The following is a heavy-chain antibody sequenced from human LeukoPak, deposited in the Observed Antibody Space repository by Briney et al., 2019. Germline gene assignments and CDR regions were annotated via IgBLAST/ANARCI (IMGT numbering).Heavy chain of an antibody. Sequence: GGSLRLSCAASRLSFSGYNMNWVRQAPGKGLEGVSYISSSSTYIYYADSVKGRFTVSRDNAKNSLYLQMNSLRAEDTAMYYCASEFCSSITCYPYYLDFWGQGTLVTVSS. CDR1: RLSFSGYN. D-gene: IGHD2-2*01. CDR3: ASEFCSSITCYPYYLDF. J-gene: IGHJ4*02. V-gene: IGHV3-21*01. CDR2: ISSSSTYI.